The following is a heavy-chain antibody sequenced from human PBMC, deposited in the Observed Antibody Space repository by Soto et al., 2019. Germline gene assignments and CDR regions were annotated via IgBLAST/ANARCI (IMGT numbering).Heavy chain of an antibody. J-gene: IGHJ4*02. CDR1: GGSISSGGYY. CDR2: IYYSGST. CDR3: ERSGYSSGWL. V-gene: IGHV4-31*03. Sequence: SETLSLTCTVSGGSISSGGYYWSWIRQHPGKGLEWIGYIYYSGSTYYNPSLKSRVTISVDTSKNQFSLKLSSVTAADTAVYYCERSGYSSGWLWGQGTLVTVSS. D-gene: IGHD6-19*01.